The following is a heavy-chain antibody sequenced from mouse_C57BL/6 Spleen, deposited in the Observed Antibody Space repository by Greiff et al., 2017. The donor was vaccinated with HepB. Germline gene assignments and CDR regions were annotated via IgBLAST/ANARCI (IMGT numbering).Heavy chain of an antibody. V-gene: IGHV14-4*01. D-gene: IGHD2-2*01. Sequence: VQLKESGAELVRPGASVKLSCTASGFNIKDDYMHWVKQRPEQGLEWIGWIDPENGDTEYASKFQGKATITADTSSNTAYLQLSSLTSEDTAVYYCTTEGSPGVIDYWGQGTTLTVSS. CDR2: IDPENGDT. J-gene: IGHJ2*01. CDR3: TTEGSPGVIDY. CDR1: GFNIKDDY.